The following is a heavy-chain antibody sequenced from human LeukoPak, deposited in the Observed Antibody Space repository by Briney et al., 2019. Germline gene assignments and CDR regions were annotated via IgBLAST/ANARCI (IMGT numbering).Heavy chain of an antibody. J-gene: IGHJ6*03. V-gene: IGHV4-4*02. CDR1: GGSISSSNW. CDR2: IYHSGST. CDR3: AREPEEDYYYYMDV. Sequence: PSGTLSLTCAVSGGSISSSNWWSWVRQPPGKGLEWIGEIYHSGSTNYNPSLKSRVTISVDKSKNQFSLKLSSVTAADTAVYYCAREPEEDYYYYMDVWGKGTTVTVSS.